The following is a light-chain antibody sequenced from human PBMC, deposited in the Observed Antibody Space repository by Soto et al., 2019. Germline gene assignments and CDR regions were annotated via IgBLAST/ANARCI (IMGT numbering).Light chain of an antibody. CDR3: LHYDSSPLFT. Sequence: EMGLTQCPGTLSVSPGERATVSCRASQSVRSGFLAWYQQRPGQAPRLLIYGASSRATGIPDRFSGSGSGTDFTLTISRLEPEDFAVYYCLHYDSSPLFTFGPGTKVDIK. V-gene: IGKV3-20*01. CDR2: GAS. J-gene: IGKJ3*01. CDR1: QSVRSGF.